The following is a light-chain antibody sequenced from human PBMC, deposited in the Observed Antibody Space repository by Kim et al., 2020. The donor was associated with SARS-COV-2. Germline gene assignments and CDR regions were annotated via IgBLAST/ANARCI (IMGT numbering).Light chain of an antibody. CDR2: LGS. Sequence: DIVMTQSSLSLPVTPGEPASISCRSSQSLLHSNGYNYLDWYLQKPGQSPQLLIYLGSNRASGVPDRFSGSGSGTDFTLKISRVEAEDVGVYYCMQALQTQFGQGTKVDIK. V-gene: IGKV2-28*01. J-gene: IGKJ1*01. CDR3: MQALQTQ. CDR1: QSLLHSNGYNY.